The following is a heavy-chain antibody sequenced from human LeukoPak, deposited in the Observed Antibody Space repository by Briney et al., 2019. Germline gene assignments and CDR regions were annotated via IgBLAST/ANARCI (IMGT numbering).Heavy chain of an antibody. Sequence: PGGSLRLSCVASGFTFSNYDMNWVRQAPGKGLEWVSSISSSSSYIYYADSVKGRFTISRDNAKNSLYLQMNSLRAEDTAVYYCASYGSGFSLDYWGQGTLVTVSP. D-gene: IGHD3-10*01. J-gene: IGHJ4*02. CDR3: ASYGSGFSLDY. V-gene: IGHV3-21*01. CDR2: ISSSSSYI. CDR1: GFTFSNYD.